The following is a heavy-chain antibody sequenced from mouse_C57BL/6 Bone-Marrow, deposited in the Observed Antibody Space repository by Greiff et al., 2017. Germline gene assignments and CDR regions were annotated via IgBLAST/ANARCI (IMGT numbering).Heavy chain of an antibody. CDR1: GYTFTSYG. D-gene: IGHD1-1*01. J-gene: IGHJ4*01. Sequence: QVQLQQSGAELARPGASVKLSCKASGYTFTSYGISWVKQRTGQGLEWIGEFYPRSGNTYYNEKFKGKATLTADKSSSTAYMELRSLTSEDSAVYFCARSPYYYSSIYCDMDCWGQGTSVTVSS. V-gene: IGHV1-81*01. CDR2: FYPRSGNT. CDR3: ARSPYYYSSIYCDMDC.